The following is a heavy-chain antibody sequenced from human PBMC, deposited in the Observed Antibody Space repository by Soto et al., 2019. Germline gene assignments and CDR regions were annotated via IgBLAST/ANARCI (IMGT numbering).Heavy chain of an antibody. CDR3: ARGKRGKAVDY. J-gene: IGHJ4*02. CDR2: INHSGST. V-gene: IGHV4-34*01. Sequence: PSETLSLTCAVYGGSFSGYYWSWIRQPPGKGLEWIGEINHSGSTNYNPSLKSRVTISVDTSKNQFSLKLSSVTAADTAVYYCARGKRGKAVDYWGQGTLVTVSS. D-gene: IGHD2-15*01. CDR1: GGSFSGYY.